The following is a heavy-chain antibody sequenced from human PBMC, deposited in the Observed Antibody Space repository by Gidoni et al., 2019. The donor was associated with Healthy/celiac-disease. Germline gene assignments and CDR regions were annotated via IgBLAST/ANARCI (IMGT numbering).Heavy chain of an antibody. CDR3: AKGSYDSSGYYGY. J-gene: IGHJ4*02. Sequence: EVQLLESGGGLVQPGGSLRLSCEASGFTFSSYAMSWVRQAPGKGLEWVSAISGSGGSTYYADSVKGRFTISRDNSKNTLYLQMNSLRAEDTAVYYCAKGSYDSSGYYGYWGQGTLVTVSS. D-gene: IGHD3-22*01. CDR2: ISGSGGST. CDR1: GFTFSSYA. V-gene: IGHV3-23*01.